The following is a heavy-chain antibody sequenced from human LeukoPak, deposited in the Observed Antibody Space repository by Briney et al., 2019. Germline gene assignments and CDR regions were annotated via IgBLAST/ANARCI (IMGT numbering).Heavy chain of an antibody. CDR3: ARASSSGWDDAFDI. CDR1: GYTFTSYG. Sequence: ASVEVSCKASGYTFTSYGISWVRQAPGQGLEWMGWISAYNGNTNYAQKLQGRVTMTTDTSTSTAYMELRSLRSDDTAVYYCARASSSGWDDAFDIWGQGTMVTVSS. CDR2: ISAYNGNT. J-gene: IGHJ3*02. V-gene: IGHV1-18*01. D-gene: IGHD6-19*01.